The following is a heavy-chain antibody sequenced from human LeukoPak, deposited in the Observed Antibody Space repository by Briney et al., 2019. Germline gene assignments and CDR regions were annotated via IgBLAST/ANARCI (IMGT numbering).Heavy chain of an antibody. CDR1: GGTFSSYA. D-gene: IGHD5-18*01. V-gene: IGHV1-69*06. CDR3: ARDRGSYGLGRMDV. CDR2: IIPIFGTA. J-gene: IGHJ6*04. Sequence: GSSVKVSCKASGGTFSSYAISWVRQAPGQGLEWMGGIIPIFGTAHYAQKFQGRVTVTADKSTSTAYMELSSLRSEDTAVYYCARDRGSYGLGRMDVWGKGTTVTVSS.